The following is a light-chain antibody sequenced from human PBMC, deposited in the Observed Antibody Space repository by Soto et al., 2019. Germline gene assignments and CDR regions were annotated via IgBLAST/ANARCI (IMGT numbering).Light chain of an antibody. Sequence: QSALTQPASVSGSPGQSVTISCTGTSSDIGSYNLVSWYQQHPGKAPKLIIYEGSERPSGVATRFSGSKSGNTASLTISGLQTDDDADYYCCSYAGDSTTFGGGTKLTVL. V-gene: IGLV2-23*01. CDR3: CSYAGDSTT. CDR1: SSDIGSYNL. J-gene: IGLJ2*01. CDR2: EGS.